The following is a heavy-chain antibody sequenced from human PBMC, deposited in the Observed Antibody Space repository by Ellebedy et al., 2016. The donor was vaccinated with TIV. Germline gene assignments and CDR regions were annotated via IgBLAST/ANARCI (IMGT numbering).Heavy chain of an antibody. CDR2: IYSGGST. CDR1: GFTVSSNY. D-gene: IGHD3-16*01. CDR3: ARDGGVH. V-gene: IGHV3-53*04. J-gene: IGHJ4*02. Sequence: GESLKISCAASGFTVSSNYMSWVRQAPGKGLEWVSVIYSGGSTYYVDSVKGRFTISRHNSKNTLYLQMNSLRAEDTAVYYCARDGGVHWGQGTLVTVSS.